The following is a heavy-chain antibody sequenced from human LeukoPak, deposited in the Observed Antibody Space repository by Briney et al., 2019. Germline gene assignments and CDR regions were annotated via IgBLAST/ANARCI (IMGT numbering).Heavy chain of an antibody. V-gene: IGHV3-33*06. CDR1: GFTFSSYG. D-gene: IGHD6-13*01. CDR2: IWYDGSNK. CDR3: AKSLFRAAAGTPFDY. J-gene: IGHJ4*02. Sequence: GGSLRLSCAASGFTFSSYGLHWVRQAPGKGLEWVAVIWYDGSNKYYADSVKGRFTISRDNSKNTLYLQMNSLRAEDTAVYYCAKSLFRAAAGTPFDYRGQGTLVTVSS.